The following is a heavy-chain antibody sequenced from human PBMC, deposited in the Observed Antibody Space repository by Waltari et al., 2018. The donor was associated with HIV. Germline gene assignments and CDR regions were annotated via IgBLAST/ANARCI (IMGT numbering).Heavy chain of an antibody. CDR1: GGSFSGYY. D-gene: IGHD1-1*01. CDR3: ARRPTSGAVQLHPGWFDP. CDR2: INHSGST. J-gene: IGHJ5*02. Sequence: QVQLQQWGAGLLKPSETLSLTCAVYGGSFSGYYWSWIRQPPGQGLEWIGEINHSGSTNYNPSLKSRVTISVDTSKNQFSLKLSSVTAADTAVYYCARRPTSGAVQLHPGWFDPWGQGTLVTVSS. V-gene: IGHV4-34*01.